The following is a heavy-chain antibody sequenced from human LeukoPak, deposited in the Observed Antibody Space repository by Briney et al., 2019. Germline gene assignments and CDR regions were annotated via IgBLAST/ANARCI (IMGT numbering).Heavy chain of an antibody. D-gene: IGHD4-11*01. V-gene: IGHV4-59*01. J-gene: IGHJ4*02. CDR3: ARRTSSNYVDY. Sequence: SETLSLTCTVSGGSFSNYYWSWIRQSPGKGLEWIGYIYHTGSANNSPSLKSRVSISIDTSKSQFSLRLISVTAADTAVYYCARRTSSNYVDYWGQGTLVIVSS. CDR2: IYHTGSA. CDR1: GGSFSNYY.